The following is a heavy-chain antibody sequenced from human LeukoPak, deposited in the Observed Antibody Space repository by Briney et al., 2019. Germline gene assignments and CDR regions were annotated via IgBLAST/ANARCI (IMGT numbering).Heavy chain of an antibody. CDR1: GFTFSSYT. J-gene: IGHJ5*01. V-gene: IGHV3-21*01. CDR3: ARALTPASGWLGS. D-gene: IGHD6-19*01. Sequence: GGSLRLSCAASGFTFSSYTMTWVRQAPGKGLEWVSCISSSSSYMYYGDTLKGRFTISRDNAKNSLYLQMDDLRAEDTAMYYCARALTPASGWLGSWGQGTQVTVSS. CDR2: ISSSSSYM.